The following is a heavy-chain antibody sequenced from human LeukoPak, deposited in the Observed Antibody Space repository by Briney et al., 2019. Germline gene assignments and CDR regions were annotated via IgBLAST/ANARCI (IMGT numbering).Heavy chain of an antibody. CDR1: GFTFSIYA. V-gene: IGHV3-23*01. Sequence: AGGSLRLSCVASGFTFSIYAMTWVRQTPEKGLEWVSGISGSGGATYYADSVKGRFTISRDDPHNTLYLQMNSLRGEDTAVYFCARGGVDYYGSGTYYIMYYFDYWGQGALVTVSS. CDR3: ARGGVDYYGSGTYYIMYYFDY. D-gene: IGHD3-10*01. CDR2: ISGSGGAT. J-gene: IGHJ4*02.